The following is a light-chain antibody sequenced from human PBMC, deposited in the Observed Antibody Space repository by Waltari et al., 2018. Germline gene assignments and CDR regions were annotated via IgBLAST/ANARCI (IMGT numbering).Light chain of an antibody. CDR2: VNSDGSH. Sequence: QLVLTQSPSASASLGASVKLTCTLSSGHRSNIIPWHPQQPEKGPRYLMKVNSDGSHSKGDEIPDRFSGSSSGAERYLTISSLQSEDEADYYCQTGGHGTWVFGGGTKLTVL. CDR3: QTGGHGTWV. CDR1: SGHRSNI. V-gene: IGLV4-69*01. J-gene: IGLJ3*02.